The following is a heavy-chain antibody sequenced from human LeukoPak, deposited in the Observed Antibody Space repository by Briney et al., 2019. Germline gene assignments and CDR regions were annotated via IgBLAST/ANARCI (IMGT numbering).Heavy chain of an antibody. Sequence: SETLSLTCTVSGGSISNYYWAWIRQPPGKGLEWIGYIYDTGSTKYNPSLKSRLTISLHTSRNQFSLNLSSLTAADTAIYYCARVRNYLDAFDIWGQGRMVTVSS. J-gene: IGHJ3*02. CDR2: IYDTGST. D-gene: IGHD5-24*01. CDR1: GGSISNYY. V-gene: IGHV4-59*01. CDR3: ARVRNYLDAFDI.